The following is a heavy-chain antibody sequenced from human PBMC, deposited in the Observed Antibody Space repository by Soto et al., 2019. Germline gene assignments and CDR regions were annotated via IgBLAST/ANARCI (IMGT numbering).Heavy chain of an antibody. CDR2: INSDGSRI. CDR3: VRDIR. Sequence: EVQLVESGGGLVQPGGSLRLSCAASGFTFSSQWMYWVRQSPGKAPVWVSYINSDGSRIAYADSVKGRFTISRDNAKNTLYLQMNRLRVEDTAVYYCVRDIRWGRGTLVTVSS. CDR1: GFTFSSQW. V-gene: IGHV3-74*03. J-gene: IGHJ4*02.